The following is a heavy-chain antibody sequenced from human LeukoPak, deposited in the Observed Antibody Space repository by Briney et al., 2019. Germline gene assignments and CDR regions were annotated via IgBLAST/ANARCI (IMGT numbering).Heavy chain of an antibody. J-gene: IGHJ4*02. D-gene: IGHD6-13*01. Sequence: PSETLSLTCIVSGGSISSGSYYWSWIRQPAGKGLEWIGRIYTSGSTNYNPSLKSRVTISVDTSKNQFSLKLSSVTAADTAVYYCARAGYSTPIDYWGQGTLVTVSS. V-gene: IGHV4-61*02. CDR2: IYTSGST. CDR3: ARAGYSTPIDY. CDR1: GGSISSGSYY.